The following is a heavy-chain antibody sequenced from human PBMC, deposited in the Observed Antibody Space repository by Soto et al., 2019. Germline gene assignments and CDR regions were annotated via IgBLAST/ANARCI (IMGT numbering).Heavy chain of an antibody. Sequence: SETLSLTCAVCGGSFSGCYWSWIRQPPGKVLEWIGEINHSGSTNYNQSLKSRVTISVDTSKNKFSLKLSSVTAADTAVYYCARDVVEANPSSMEVGGQGTTVSVSS. J-gene: IGHJ6*02. D-gene: IGHD2-15*01. CDR3: ARDVVEANPSSMEV. CDR1: GGSFSGCY. V-gene: IGHV4-34*01. CDR2: INHSGST.